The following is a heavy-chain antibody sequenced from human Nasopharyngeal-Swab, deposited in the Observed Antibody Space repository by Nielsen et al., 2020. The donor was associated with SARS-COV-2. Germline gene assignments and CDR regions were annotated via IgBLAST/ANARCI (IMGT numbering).Heavy chain of an antibody. CDR1: GFTFSSYE. V-gene: IGHV3-48*03. CDR2: ISSIGTTI. Sequence: GGSLRLSCAASGFTFSSYEMNWVRQAPGKGLEWVSYISSIGTTIYYADSVKGRFTISRENARDSLYLQMNSLRAEDTAVYYCAREKMEYYYDSSGYYRGAFDIWGQGTMVTVSS. D-gene: IGHD3-22*01. CDR3: AREKMEYYYDSSGYYRGAFDI. J-gene: IGHJ3*02.